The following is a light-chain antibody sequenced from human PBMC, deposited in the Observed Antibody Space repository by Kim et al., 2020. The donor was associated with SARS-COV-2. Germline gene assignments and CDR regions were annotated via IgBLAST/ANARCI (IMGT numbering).Light chain of an antibody. V-gene: IGLV10-54*04. CDR3: SSWDVSLRTWV. CDR1: SDNVGNQC. CDR2: RNN. J-gene: IGLJ3*02. Sequence: RTATTTCSGSSDNVGNQCAAWLQQRQGLPPKLRSYRNNNRPSGISERFSASRSGNTASLTIAGLQPEDEADYYCSSWDVSLRTWVFGRGTKVTVL.